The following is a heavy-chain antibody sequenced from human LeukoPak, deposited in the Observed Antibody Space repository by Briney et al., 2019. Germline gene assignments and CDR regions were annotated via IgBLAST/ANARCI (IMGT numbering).Heavy chain of an antibody. CDR2: IYYSGST. CDR1: GGSISSHY. J-gene: IGHJ4*02. CDR3: ARGTDWLSY. V-gene: IGHV4-59*08. Sequence: SETLSLTCTVSGGSISSHYWSWIRQPPGKGLEWIGYIYYSGSTNYNPSLKSRVTISVDTSKNQFSLKLSSVTAADTAVYYCARGTDWLSYWGQGTLVTVSS. D-gene: IGHD3-9*01.